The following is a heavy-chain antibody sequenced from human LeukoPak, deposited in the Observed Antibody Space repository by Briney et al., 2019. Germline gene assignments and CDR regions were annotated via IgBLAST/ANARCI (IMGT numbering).Heavy chain of an antibody. V-gene: IGHV3-NL1*01. J-gene: IGHJ5*02. Sequence: GRSLRLSCAASGFTFSSYGMHWVRQAPGKGLEWVSVIYSGGSTYYADSVKGRFTISRDNSKNTLYLQMNSLRAEDTAVYYCAKDGVVVVPAAPATGNSWFDPWGQGTLVTVSS. CDR2: IYSGGST. D-gene: IGHD2-2*01. CDR1: GFTFSSYG. CDR3: AKDGVVVVPAAPATGNSWFDP.